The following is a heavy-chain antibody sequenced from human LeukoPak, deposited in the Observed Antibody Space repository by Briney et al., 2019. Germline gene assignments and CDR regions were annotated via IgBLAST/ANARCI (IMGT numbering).Heavy chain of an antibody. D-gene: IGHD2-2*01. CDR1: EFTFSSFG. CDR2: ISYDGSNK. J-gene: IGHJ4*02. Sequence: GGSLRLSCAASEFTFSSFGMHWVRQAPGKGLEWVAVISYDGSNKYYADSVKGRITISRDNSKNTLYLQMNSLRAEDTAVYYCARDRSRFTLAHPQTYWGQGTLVTVSS. CDR3: ARDRSRFTLAHPQTY. V-gene: IGHV3-30-3*01.